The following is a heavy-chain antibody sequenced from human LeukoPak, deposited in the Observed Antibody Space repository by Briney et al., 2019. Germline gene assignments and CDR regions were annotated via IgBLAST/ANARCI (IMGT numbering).Heavy chain of an antibody. CDR2: IWYDGSNK. CDR3: ARRVTRSSRRSGFDY. Sequence: GGSLRLSCAASGFTFSSYGMHWVRQAPGKGLEWVAVIWYDGSNKYYADSVKGRFTISRDNSKNTLYLQMNSLRAADTAVYYCARRVTRSSRRSGFDYWGQGTLVTVSS. CDR1: GFTFSSYG. J-gene: IGHJ4*02. V-gene: IGHV3-33*01. D-gene: IGHD6-13*01.